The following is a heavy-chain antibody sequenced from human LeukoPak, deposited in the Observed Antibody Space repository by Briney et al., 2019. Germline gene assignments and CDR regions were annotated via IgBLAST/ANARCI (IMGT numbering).Heavy chain of an antibody. CDR3: ARGGWFGELLFDY. J-gene: IGHJ4*02. CDR2: INWNGGST. Sequence: GGSLRLSCAASGFTFDEYGMSWVRQARGKGLEWVCGINWNGGSTGYADTVKGRFTISRDNAENSLYLQMNSLRAEDTALYYCARGGWFGELLFDYWGQGTLVTVSS. V-gene: IGHV3-20*04. CDR1: GFTFDEYG. D-gene: IGHD3-10*01.